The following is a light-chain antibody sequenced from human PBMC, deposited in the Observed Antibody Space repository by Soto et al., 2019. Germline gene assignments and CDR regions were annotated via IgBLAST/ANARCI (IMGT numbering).Light chain of an antibody. CDR2: DAS. J-gene: IGKJ4*01. V-gene: IGKV3-11*01. Sequence: EIVLTQSPATLSLSPGERATLSCRASQSVMNSLSWYQQKQGQAPRLLIYDASKRATGVPARFSGSGSGTDFTLTISSLEPEDFVVYYCQQTSDFFTFGGGTKVEIK. CDR1: QSVMNS. CDR3: QQTSDFFT.